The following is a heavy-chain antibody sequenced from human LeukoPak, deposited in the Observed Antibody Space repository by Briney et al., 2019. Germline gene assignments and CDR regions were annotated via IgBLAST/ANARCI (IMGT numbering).Heavy chain of an antibody. CDR1: GFSFRHYA. D-gene: IGHD5-18*01. Sequence: GGSLRLSCAASGFSFRHYAMSWVRQAPTRGLEWVSYISSSGSTIYYADSVKGRFTISRDNAKNSLYLQMNSLRAEDTAVYYCARVMGPRYSYGLFDYWGQGTLVTVSS. CDR3: ARVMGPRYSYGLFDY. J-gene: IGHJ4*02. V-gene: IGHV3-11*01. CDR2: ISSSGSTI.